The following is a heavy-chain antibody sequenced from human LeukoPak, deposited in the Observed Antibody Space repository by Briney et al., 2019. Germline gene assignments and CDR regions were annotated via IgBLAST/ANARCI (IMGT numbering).Heavy chain of an antibody. CDR3: ATDFSGSYSD. Sequence: GGSLRLSCAASGFTVSSNYMSWVRQAPGKGLEWVSSISSESTHILYAEPVKGRFTISRDNSKNTLYLQMNSLRAEDTAVYYCATDFSGSYSDWGQGTLVTVSS. D-gene: IGHD3-10*01. V-gene: IGHV3-21*01. J-gene: IGHJ4*02. CDR1: GFTVSSNY. CDR2: ISSESTHI.